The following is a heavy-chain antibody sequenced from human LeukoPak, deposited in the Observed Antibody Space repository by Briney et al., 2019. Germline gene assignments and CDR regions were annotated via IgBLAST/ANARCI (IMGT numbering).Heavy chain of an antibody. Sequence: SETLSLTCTVSGGSISSGSYYWSWIRQPAGKGLEWIGRIYTSGSTNYNPSLKSRVTISVDTSKNQFSLKLSSVTAADTAVYYCARVSYYDSSGSYYGYFQHWGQGTLVTVSS. D-gene: IGHD3-22*01. J-gene: IGHJ1*01. CDR1: GGSISSGSYY. CDR2: IYTSGST. CDR3: ARVSYYDSSGSYYGYFQH. V-gene: IGHV4-61*02.